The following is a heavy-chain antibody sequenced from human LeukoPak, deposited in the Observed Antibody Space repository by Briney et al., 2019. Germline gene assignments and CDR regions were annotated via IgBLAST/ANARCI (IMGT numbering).Heavy chain of an antibody. D-gene: IGHD3-3*01. CDR2: IYTSGST. CDR3: ARDSLVDYDFWSGSV. J-gene: IGHJ3*01. CDR1: GGSISSGSHY. Sequence: PSETLSLTCTVSGGSISSGSHYWSWIRQPAGKGLEWIGRIYTSGSTNYNPSLKSRVTISVDTSKNQFSLKLSSVTAADTAVYYCARDSLVDYDFWSGSVWGQGTMVTVSS. V-gene: IGHV4-61*02.